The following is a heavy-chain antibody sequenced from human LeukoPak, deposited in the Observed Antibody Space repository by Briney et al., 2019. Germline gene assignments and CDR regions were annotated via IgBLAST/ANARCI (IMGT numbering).Heavy chain of an antibody. J-gene: IGHJ4*02. CDR1: GFSVSNNY. Sequence: GGSLRLSCAASGFSVSNNYMSWVRQAPGKGLEWVSVIYSGDITYYTDSVKGRFTTSRDNSKNTLYLQMNSLRAEDTAVYYCARLYPPDRYFDYWGQGTLVTVSS. CDR2: IYSGDIT. CDR3: ARLYPPDRYFDY. D-gene: IGHD3-16*02. V-gene: IGHV3-53*01.